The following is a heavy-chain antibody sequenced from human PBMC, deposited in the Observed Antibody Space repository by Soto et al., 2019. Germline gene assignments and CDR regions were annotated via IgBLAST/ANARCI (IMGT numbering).Heavy chain of an antibody. CDR2: ISSRSSYI. Sequence: EVQLVESGGGLVKPGGSLRLSCAASGFTFSSYSMNWVRQAPGKGLEWVSSISSRSSYIYYADSVKGRFTTSRDNAKNSLYLQMNSLRAEDTAVYYCARMSGGSFGDYWGQGTLVTVSS. V-gene: IGHV3-21*01. CDR3: ARMSGGSFGDY. J-gene: IGHJ4*02. CDR1: GFTFSSYS. D-gene: IGHD2-15*01.